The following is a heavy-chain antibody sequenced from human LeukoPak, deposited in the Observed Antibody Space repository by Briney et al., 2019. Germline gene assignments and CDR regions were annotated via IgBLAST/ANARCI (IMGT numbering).Heavy chain of an antibody. CDR3: ARVRSGSDDWVDP. V-gene: IGHV3-74*03. Sequence: GGSLRLSCAASGFTFSAYWMHWVRQAPGKGLVWVSRIDTVGGTTTYADSVKGRFTISRDNAKNTLHLQMSSLTADDTGVYYCARVRSGSDDWVDPWGQGTLVTVSS. D-gene: IGHD1-26*01. CDR2: IDTVGGTT. J-gene: IGHJ5*02. CDR1: GFTFSAYW.